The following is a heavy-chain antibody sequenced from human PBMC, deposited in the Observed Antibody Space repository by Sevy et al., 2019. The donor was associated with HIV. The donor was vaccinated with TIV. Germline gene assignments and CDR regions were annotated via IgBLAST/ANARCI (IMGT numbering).Heavy chain of an antibody. Sequence: GGSLRLSCAASGFSVSDNYMSWVRQTPGERLEWVSVIYIGDSTFYADSVKGRFTISRDNSKNTLFLQMNSLRDEDTAVYYCASGLLRYFFDYWGQGTLVTVSS. V-gene: IGHV3-53*01. J-gene: IGHJ4*02. CDR2: IYIGDST. CDR3: ASGLLRYFFDY. D-gene: IGHD3-22*01. CDR1: GFSVSDNY.